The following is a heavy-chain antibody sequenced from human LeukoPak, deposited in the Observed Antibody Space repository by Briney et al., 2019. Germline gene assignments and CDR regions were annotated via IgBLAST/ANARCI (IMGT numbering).Heavy chain of an antibody. Sequence: PSETLSLTCTVSGGSISSYYWSWIRQPPGKGLEWVGYIYYSGSTNYNPYLKSRVTISVDTSKNQFSLKLSSVTAADTAVYYCARVYDFWSGYYSINWFDPWGQGTLVTVSS. D-gene: IGHD3-3*01. CDR3: ARVYDFWSGYYSINWFDP. CDR2: IYYSGST. CDR1: GGSISSYY. J-gene: IGHJ5*02. V-gene: IGHV4-59*01.